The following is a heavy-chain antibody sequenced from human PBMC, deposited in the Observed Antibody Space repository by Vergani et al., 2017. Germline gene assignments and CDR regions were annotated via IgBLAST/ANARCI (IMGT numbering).Heavy chain of an antibody. CDR3: AKAVRTGYVTPEDYYYYGMDV. CDR1: GFTFSSYA. D-gene: IGHD1-14*01. Sequence: VQLVESGGGLVQPGGSLRLSCAASGFTFSSYAMSWVRQAPGKGLEWVSAISGSGGSTYYADSVKGRFTISRDNSKNTLYLQMNSLRAEDTAVYYCAKAVRTGYVTPEDYYYYGMDVWGQGTTVTVSS. CDR2: ISGSGGST. J-gene: IGHJ6*02. V-gene: IGHV3-23*04.